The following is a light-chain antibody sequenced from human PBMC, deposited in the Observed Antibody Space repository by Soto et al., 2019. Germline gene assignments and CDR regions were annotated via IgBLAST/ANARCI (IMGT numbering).Light chain of an antibody. J-gene: IGKJ2*01. V-gene: IGKV3-15*01. CDR3: QQFNNWPHT. CDR2: VAS. CDR1: QSVNQK. Sequence: EIVLTQSPATLSLSPGERATLSCRASQSVNQKLGWYQQKPGQAPRLLIYVASYRATGIPARFSGSGSGTEYTLTISNLQAEDFAVYYCQQFNNWPHTFGQGTKV.